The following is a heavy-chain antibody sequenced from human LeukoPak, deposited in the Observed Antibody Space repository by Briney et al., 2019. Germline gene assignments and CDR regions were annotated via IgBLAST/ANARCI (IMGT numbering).Heavy chain of an antibody. D-gene: IGHD4-17*01. Sequence: GGSLRLSCAASGFTFSSYGMHWVRQAPGKGLEWVAFIRYDGSNKYYADSVNGRFTISRDNPKNTLYLQMNSLRAEDTAVYYCAKAFGDYEATLTDYWGQGTLVTVSS. V-gene: IGHV3-30*02. CDR2: IRYDGSNK. CDR3: AKAFGDYEATLTDY. J-gene: IGHJ4*02. CDR1: GFTFSSYG.